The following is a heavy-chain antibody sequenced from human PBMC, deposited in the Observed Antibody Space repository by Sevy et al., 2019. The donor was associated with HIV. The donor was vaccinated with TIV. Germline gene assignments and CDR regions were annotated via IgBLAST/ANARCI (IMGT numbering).Heavy chain of an antibody. J-gene: IGHJ5*02. CDR3: ARGHVWFRWFDP. V-gene: IGHV4-59*01. CDR2: IYYSGST. CDR1: GGSISSYY. D-gene: IGHD3-10*01. Sequence: SETLSLTYTVSGGSISSYYWSWIRQPPGKGLEWIGYIYYSGSTNYNPSLKSRVTISVDTSKNQFSLKLSSVTAADTAVYYCARGHVWFRWFDPWGQGTLVTVSS.